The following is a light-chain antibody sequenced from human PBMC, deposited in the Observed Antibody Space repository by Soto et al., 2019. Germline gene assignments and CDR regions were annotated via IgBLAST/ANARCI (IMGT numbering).Light chain of an antibody. CDR2: GNS. J-gene: IGLJ3*02. CDR3: QSYDSSLSGWV. CDR1: SSNIGAGYD. Sequence: QSVLTQPPSVSGAQGQRVTISCTGSSSNIGAGYDVHWYQQLPGTAPKLLIYGNSNRPSGFPDRFSGSKSVTSASLAITGLQAEDEDEYYCQSYDSSLSGWVFGGGTKLTVL. V-gene: IGLV1-40*01.